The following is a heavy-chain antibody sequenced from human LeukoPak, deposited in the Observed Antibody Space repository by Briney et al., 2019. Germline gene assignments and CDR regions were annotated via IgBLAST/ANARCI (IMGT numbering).Heavy chain of an antibody. CDR2: ISNHNGNT. D-gene: IGHD4-23*01. CDR1: GFTFSAYG. CDR3: ARGVAVATAYYFDF. Sequence: ASVKDSCKTSGFTFSAYGIAWVRQVPGHGPEWMGYISNHNGNTKYAQKFQGRITVTTETSTGTVSMELRSLRSDDTAVYYCARGVAVATAYYFDFWGRGTQVTVAS. V-gene: IGHV1-18*01. J-gene: IGHJ4*02.